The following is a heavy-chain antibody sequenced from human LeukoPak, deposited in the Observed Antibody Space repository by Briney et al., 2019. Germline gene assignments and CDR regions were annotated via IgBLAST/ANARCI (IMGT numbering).Heavy chain of an antibody. Sequence: GGSLRLSCAASGFTLTNYEMNWVRQAPGKGLEWVSSISSSSSYIYYADSVKGRFTISRDNAKNSLYLQMNSLRAEDTAVYYCARDTCSGGSCYGFDYWGQGTLVTVSS. CDR1: GFTLTNYE. D-gene: IGHD2-15*01. CDR2: ISSSSSYI. CDR3: ARDTCSGGSCYGFDY. J-gene: IGHJ4*02. V-gene: IGHV3-21*04.